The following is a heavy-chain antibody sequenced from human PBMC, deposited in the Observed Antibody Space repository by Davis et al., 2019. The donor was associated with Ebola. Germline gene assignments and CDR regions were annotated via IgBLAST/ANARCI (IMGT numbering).Heavy chain of an antibody. V-gene: IGHV1-18*04. D-gene: IGHD2-15*01. Sequence: ASVKVSCKASGYTFTSYGITWVRQAPGQGLEWMGWINPHNGNTNYAQNVQGRVTMTTDTSTSTAYMEVGSLRSDDTAVYYCARSSFGGPYSWFDPWGQGTLVTVSS. CDR1: GYTFTSYG. CDR2: INPHNGNT. CDR3: ARSSFGGPYSWFDP. J-gene: IGHJ5*02.